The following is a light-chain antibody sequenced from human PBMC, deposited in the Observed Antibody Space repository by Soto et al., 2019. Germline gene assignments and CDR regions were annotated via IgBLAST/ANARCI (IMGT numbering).Light chain of an antibody. CDR1: QSISSW. J-gene: IGKJ4*01. V-gene: IGKV1-5*01. Sequence: DIQMTPSPSTLSASVVDRVTITCRASQSISSWLAWYQQKPGTAPKRLIYDASNLQSGVPSRFSGSGSGTEFTLTISSLQPEDFATYYCQQVNNYPLTFGGGTKVDIK. CDR3: QQVNNYPLT. CDR2: DAS.